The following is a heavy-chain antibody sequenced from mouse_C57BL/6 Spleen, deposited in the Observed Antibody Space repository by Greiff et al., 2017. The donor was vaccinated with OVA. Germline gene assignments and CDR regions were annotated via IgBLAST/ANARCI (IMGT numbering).Heavy chain of an antibody. Sequence: EVQLQESGPGLVKPSQSLSLTCSVTGYSITSGYYWNWIRQFPGNKLEWMGYISYDGSNNYNPSLKNRSSITRDTSKNQFFLKLNSVTTEDTATYYCARGFTGDYWGQGTTLTVSS. CDR3: ARGFTGDY. J-gene: IGHJ2*01. CDR2: ISYDGSN. CDR1: GYSITSGYY. V-gene: IGHV3-6*01. D-gene: IGHD1-1*01.